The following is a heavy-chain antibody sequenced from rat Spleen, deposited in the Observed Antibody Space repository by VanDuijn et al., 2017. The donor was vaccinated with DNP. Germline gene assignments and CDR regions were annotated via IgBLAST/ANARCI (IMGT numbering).Heavy chain of an antibody. CDR1: GFSLTSYG. V-gene: IGHV2S12*01. Sequence: QVQLQESGPGLVQPSQTLSLTCTVSGFSLTSYGVSWVRQPPGKGLEWIAAISSGGSSYFTSGLKSRLSISRDTSRSQVFLKMSSLRTEDTAIYFCTREEPRVLSYFSSLFDYWGQGVMVTVSS. J-gene: IGHJ2*01. CDR3: TREEPRVLSYFSSLFDY. D-gene: IGHD1-2*01. CDR2: ISSGGSS.